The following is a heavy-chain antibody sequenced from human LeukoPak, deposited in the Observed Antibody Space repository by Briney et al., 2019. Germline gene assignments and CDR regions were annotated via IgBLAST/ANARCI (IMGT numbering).Heavy chain of an antibody. CDR1: GFTFSSYW. J-gene: IGHJ4*02. CDR2: IKTDGSST. Sequence: GGSLRLSCAASGFTFSSYWMHWVRQAPGKGLVWVSHIKTDGSSTNYAESVKGRFTTSRDNAKNTVYLQMSSLRAEDTAVYYCARANYDSSGYYFDSWGQGTLVTVSS. D-gene: IGHD3-22*01. V-gene: IGHV3-74*01. CDR3: ARANYDSSGYYFDS.